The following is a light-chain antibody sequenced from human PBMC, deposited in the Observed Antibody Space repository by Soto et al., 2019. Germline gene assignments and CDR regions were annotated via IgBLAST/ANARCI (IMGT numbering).Light chain of an antibody. CDR3: QQYSSSPWT. Sequence: EIVLTQSPGTLSLSPGERATLSCRASQSVGSSYLAWYQQKPGQAPRLLIYGASIRATGIPDRFSGSGSGTDVTLALSRLEPEDFAVYYCQQYSSSPWTFGQGTNVESK. CDR2: GAS. V-gene: IGKV3-20*01. J-gene: IGKJ1*01. CDR1: QSVGSSY.